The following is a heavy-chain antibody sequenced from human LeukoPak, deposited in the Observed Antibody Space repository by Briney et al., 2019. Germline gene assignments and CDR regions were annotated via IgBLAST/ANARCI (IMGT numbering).Heavy chain of an antibody. CDR3: ARSDYYDSSGLDY. CDR2: ISSSSNTL. D-gene: IGHD3-22*01. CDR1: GFTFDIYN. Sequence: PGGSLRLSCAASGFTFDIYNMNWVRQAPGRGLEWVSYISSSSNTLYYAASVRGRFTISRDNAKNSLYLQMNSLRDEDTAVYYCARSDYYDSSGLDYWGQGTLVTVSS. V-gene: IGHV3-48*02. J-gene: IGHJ4*02.